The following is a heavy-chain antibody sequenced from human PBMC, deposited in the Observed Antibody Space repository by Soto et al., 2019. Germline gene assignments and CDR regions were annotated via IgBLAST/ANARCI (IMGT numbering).Heavy chain of an antibody. CDR1: GFSFSADGVG. J-gene: IGHJ3*01. CDR3: AHAFGGTSWPNDAFDV. Sequence: HITLKESGPPLVKPTQTLTLTCIFSGFSFSADGVGVGWIRQPPGKTLEWLALIYWDDDTRYRPSLKSRLTITKNSXKXQVVLTMTNMDPLDTATYYCAHAFGGTSWPNDAFDVWGQGTVVTVSS. CDR2: IYWDDDT. D-gene: IGHD3-16*01. V-gene: IGHV2-5*02.